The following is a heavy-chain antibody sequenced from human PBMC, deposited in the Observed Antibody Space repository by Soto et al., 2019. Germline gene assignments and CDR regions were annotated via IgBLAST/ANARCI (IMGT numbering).Heavy chain of an antibody. CDR2: IIPIFGTA. J-gene: IGHJ6*02. Sequence: QVQLVQSGAEVKKPGSSVKVSCKASGGTFSSYAISWVRQAPGQGLEWMGGIIPIFGTANYAQKFQGRVTITSYESTSSSYIEMISLCSADTAVYCCASGILEWFRATSYNHGMDVWGQGTTVTVSS. CDR1: GGTFSSYA. D-gene: IGHD3-3*01. CDR3: ASGILEWFRATSYNHGMDV. V-gene: IGHV1-69*05.